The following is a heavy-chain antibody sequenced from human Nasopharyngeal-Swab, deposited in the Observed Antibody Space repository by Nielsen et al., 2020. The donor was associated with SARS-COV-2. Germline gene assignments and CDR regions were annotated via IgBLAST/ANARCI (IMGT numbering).Heavy chain of an antibody. CDR1: GYTFTGYY. J-gene: IGHJ4*02. V-gene: IGHV1-18*04. Sequence: ASVKVSCKASGYTFTGYYMHWVRKAPGQGLEWMGWISAYNGNTNYAQKLQGRVTMTTDTSTSTAYMELRSLRSDDTAVYYCARDIVRGVISYWGQGTLVTVSS. CDR2: ISAYNGNT. CDR3: ARDIVRGVISY. D-gene: IGHD3-10*01.